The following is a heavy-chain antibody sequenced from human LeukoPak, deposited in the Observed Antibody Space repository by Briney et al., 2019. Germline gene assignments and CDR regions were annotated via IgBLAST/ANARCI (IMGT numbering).Heavy chain of an antibody. CDR3: AKVGPPDYSSRWVGNPRKKECFYQ. J-gene: IGHJ1*01. D-gene: IGHD2/OR15-2a*01. CDR2: VFQTGST. CDR1: GASISSGGNY. V-gene: IGHV4-30-2*01. Sequence: PSETLSLTCIVSGASISSGGNYWNWIRQPPGKGLEWIGYVFQTGSTHYNPSLKSRVNISLDRAKNHFSLKLSSVTAADTAVYYCAKVGPPDYSSRWVGNPRKKECFYQWGQGTLVTVSS.